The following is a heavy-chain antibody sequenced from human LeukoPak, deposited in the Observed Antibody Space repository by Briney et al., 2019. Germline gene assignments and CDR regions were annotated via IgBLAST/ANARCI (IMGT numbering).Heavy chain of an antibody. CDR1: GGSFSGYY. J-gene: IGHJ6*03. Sequence: SETLSLTCAVYGGSFSGYYWSWIRQPPGKGLEWIGEINHSGSTNYNPSLKSRVTISVDTSKNQFSLKLSSVTAADTAVYYCARRWVERGYYYYYMDLWGKGTTVTVSS. CDR3: ARRWVERGYYYYYMDL. D-gene: IGHD3-16*01. CDR2: INHSGST. V-gene: IGHV4-34*01.